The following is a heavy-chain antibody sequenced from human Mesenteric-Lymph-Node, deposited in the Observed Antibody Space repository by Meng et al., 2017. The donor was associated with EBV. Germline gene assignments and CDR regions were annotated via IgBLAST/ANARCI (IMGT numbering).Heavy chain of an antibody. CDR3: ARHYASTWFEADPTTAKVPIDF. CDR1: GFTLSDYY. D-gene: IGHD6-13*01. V-gene: IGHV3-11*04. Sequence: QVQLVESGGGLVKPGGSLRLSCAASGFTLSDYYMSWIRQAPGKGLEWVSYVTRSGTNIYYADSVKGRFTISRDTAKSSLYLQMNSLRAEDTAVYYCARHYASTWFEADPTTAKVPIDFWGQGILVTVSS. J-gene: IGHJ4*02. CDR2: VTRSGTNI.